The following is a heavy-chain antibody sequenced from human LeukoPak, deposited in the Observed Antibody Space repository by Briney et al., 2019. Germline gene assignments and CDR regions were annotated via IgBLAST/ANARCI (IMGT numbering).Heavy chain of an antibody. CDR1: GGSVSSGSYY. J-gene: IGHJ4*02. Sequence: PSETLSLTCTVSGGSVSSGSYYWSWIRQPPGKGLEWIGYIYYSGSTNYNPSLKSRVTISVDTSKNQFSLKLSSVTAADTAVYYCAANYYDSSGYRSPFDYWGQGTLVTVSS. D-gene: IGHD3-22*01. CDR3: AANYYDSSGYRSPFDY. V-gene: IGHV4-61*01. CDR2: IYYSGST.